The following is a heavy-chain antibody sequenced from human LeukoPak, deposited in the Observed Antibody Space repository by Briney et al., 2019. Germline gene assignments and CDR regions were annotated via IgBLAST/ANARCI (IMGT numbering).Heavy chain of an antibody. J-gene: IGHJ4*02. Sequence: GGTLRLSCTASGFTFSRYWMTWVRQAPGKGLEWVANIKEDGSAKYYVDSMKGRFTISRDNAKNSLYLQINSLRAEDTAVYYCARDSPGYGGYSYWGQGTLVTVSS. CDR1: GFTFSRYW. CDR2: IKEDGSAK. D-gene: IGHD5-12*01. CDR3: ARDSPGYGGYSY. V-gene: IGHV3-7*04.